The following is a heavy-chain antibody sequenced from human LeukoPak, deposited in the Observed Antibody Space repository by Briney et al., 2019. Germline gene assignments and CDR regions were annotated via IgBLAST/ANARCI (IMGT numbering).Heavy chain of an antibody. V-gene: IGHV1-58*02. CDR3: AANLKGYCTNGVCGFDY. CDR2: IVVGSGNT. CDR1: GFTFTSSA. Sequence: SVKVSCKASGFTFTSSAMQWVRQARGKRLEWIGWIVVGSGNTNYAQKFQERVTITRDMSTSTAYMELSSLRSEDTAVYYCAANLKGYCTNGVCGFDYWGQGTLVTVS. D-gene: IGHD2-8*01. J-gene: IGHJ4*02.